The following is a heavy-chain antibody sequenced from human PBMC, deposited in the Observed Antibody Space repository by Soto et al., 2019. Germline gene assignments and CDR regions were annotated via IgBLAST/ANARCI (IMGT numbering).Heavy chain of an antibody. CDR3: ARRGGGIYGSGGTCQTGEL. V-gene: IGHV1-46*01. CDR2: VNPSGGSS. D-gene: IGHD2-15*01. Sequence: ASVKVSCKASEDTLTRYSIHWVRQARGQGLEWMGTVNPSGGSSQYALKFRTRFIITTDTSTSTVYMELTGLTSADTAVYYYARRGGGIYGSGGTCQTGELWGQRTQGTVSS. J-gene: IGHJ4*02. CDR1: EDTLTRYS.